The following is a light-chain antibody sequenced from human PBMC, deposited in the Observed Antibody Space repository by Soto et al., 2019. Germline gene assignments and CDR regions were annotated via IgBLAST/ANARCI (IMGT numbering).Light chain of an antibody. V-gene: IGLV2-23*01. Sequence: QSALTQPASVSGSPGQSITISCTGTSSDIGTYNLVSWYQHYPGKAPKLMIYEGIKRPSGVSNRFSGSKSGNTAFLTISGLQAEDEADYYCCSYAGNYTLDFGGGTKVTVL. CDR3: CSYAGNYTLD. J-gene: IGLJ2*01. CDR2: EGI. CDR1: SSDIGTYNL.